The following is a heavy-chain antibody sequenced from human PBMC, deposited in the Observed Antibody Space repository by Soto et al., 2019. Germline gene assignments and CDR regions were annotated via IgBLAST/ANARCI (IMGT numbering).Heavy chain of an antibody. J-gene: IGHJ4*02. CDR1: GFTFGSYA. CDR3: TKQYSFIDF. CDR2: IAATGA. V-gene: IGHV3-23*01. Sequence: LRLSCAACGFTFGSYAMSWVRQAPGKGLDWVSSIAATGAYYADSVKGRFIISRDDSKNTLYLQMSSLRAEDTAVYYCTKQYSFIDFWGQGAPVTVSS. D-gene: IGHD2-21*01.